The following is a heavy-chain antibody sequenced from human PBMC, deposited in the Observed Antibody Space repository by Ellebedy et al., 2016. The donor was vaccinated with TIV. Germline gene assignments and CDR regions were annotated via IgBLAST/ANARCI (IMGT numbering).Heavy chain of an antibody. CDR1: GFILSNSA. CDR3: ARENSIRNSGYQYFDY. V-gene: IGHV3-30*04. CDR2: ISYDGSNK. J-gene: IGHJ4*02. D-gene: IGHD3-22*01. Sequence: GGSLRLSCAASGFILSNSAMFWVRQAPGKGLAWVAVISYDGSNKDYADSVKGRFTISRDNSKNTLFLQMNSLRADDTAVYYCARENSIRNSGYQYFDYWGQGTLVTVSS.